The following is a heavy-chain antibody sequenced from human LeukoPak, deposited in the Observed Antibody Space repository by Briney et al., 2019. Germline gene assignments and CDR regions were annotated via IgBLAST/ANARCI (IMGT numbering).Heavy chain of an antibody. J-gene: IGHJ4*02. D-gene: IGHD3-10*01. CDR3: ARDLLRYYGSGTPDY. CDR2: IKQDGSEK. CDR1: GFTFSSYW. Sequence: PGGSLRLSCAASGFTFSSYWMSWVRQAPEKGLEWVANIKQDGSEKYYVDSVKGRFTISRDNAKNSLYLQMNSLRAEDTAVYYCARDLLRYYGSGTPDYWGQGTLVTVSS. V-gene: IGHV3-7*01.